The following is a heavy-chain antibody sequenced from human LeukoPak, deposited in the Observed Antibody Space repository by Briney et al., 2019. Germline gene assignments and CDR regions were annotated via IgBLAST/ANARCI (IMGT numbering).Heavy chain of an antibody. CDR3: AKAPTVTTVYFQH. CDR1: GFTFSSYG. J-gene: IGHJ1*01. D-gene: IGHD4-17*01. CDR2: IWYDGSNK. V-gene: IGHV3-33*06. Sequence: PGGSLRLSCAASGFTFSSYGMHWVRQAPGKGLEWVAVIWYDGSNKYYADSVKGRFTISRDNSKNTLYLQMNSLRAEDTAVYYRAKAPTVTTVYFQHWGQGTLVTVSS.